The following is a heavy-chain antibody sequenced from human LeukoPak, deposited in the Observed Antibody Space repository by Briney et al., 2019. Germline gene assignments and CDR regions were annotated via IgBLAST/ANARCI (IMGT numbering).Heavy chain of an antibody. V-gene: IGHV4-34*01. D-gene: IGHD1-26*01. J-gene: IGHJ6*03. CDR1: GESFSGYY. CDR2: INHSGST. Sequence: SETLSLTCAVYGESFSGYYWSWIRQPPGKGLEWIGEINHSGSTNYNPSLKSRVTISVDTSKNQSSLKLSSVTAADTAVYYCARVPYGAYGGRDYYYYMDVWGKGTTVTVSS. CDR3: ARVPYGAYGGRDYYYYMDV.